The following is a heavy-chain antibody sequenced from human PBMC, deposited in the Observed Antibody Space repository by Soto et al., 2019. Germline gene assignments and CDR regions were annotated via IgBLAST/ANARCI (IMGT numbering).Heavy chain of an antibody. CDR1: GASTTTGGLS. CDR2: IYHSGRS. Sequence: PSETLSLTCAVSGASTTTGGLSWSWIRQPPGKGLEWIGYIYHSGRSFYRPSLRGRISISLDTSKNQFSLSLTSVTAADTAVYYCARVYGDHTGAFDYWGQGTLVTVSS. V-gene: IGHV4-30-2*01. CDR3: ARVYGDHTGAFDY. J-gene: IGHJ4*02. D-gene: IGHD7-27*01.